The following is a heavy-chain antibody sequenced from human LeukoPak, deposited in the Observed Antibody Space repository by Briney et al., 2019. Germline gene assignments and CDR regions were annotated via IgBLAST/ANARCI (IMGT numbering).Heavy chain of an antibody. CDR3: ARWPYSSSYYFDY. J-gene: IGHJ4*02. V-gene: IGHV3-21*01. CDR2: ITSGTTYI. D-gene: IGHD6-6*01. Sequence: GGSLRLSCAASGFTFSDYNMYWVRQSPEKGLEWVSSITSGTTYIYYADSVRGRFTLSRDNAKNSLYLQMNSLRAEDTAVYYCARWPYSSSYYFDYWGQGTLVTVSS. CDR1: GFTFSDYN.